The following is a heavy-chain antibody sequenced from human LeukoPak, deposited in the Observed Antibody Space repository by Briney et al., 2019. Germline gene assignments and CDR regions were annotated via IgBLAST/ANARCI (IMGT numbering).Heavy chain of an antibody. D-gene: IGHD1-26*01. J-gene: IGHJ3*02. CDR1: GYTFTSYY. Sequence: ASVKVSCKASGYTFTSYYMHWVRQAPGQGLEWMGIINPSGGSTSYAQKFQGRVTMTRDMSTSTVYMELSSLRSEDTAVYYCARGGAVGTTTVAFDIWGQGTMVTVSS. CDR3: ARGGAVGTTTVAFDI. CDR2: INPSGGST. V-gene: IGHV1-46*01.